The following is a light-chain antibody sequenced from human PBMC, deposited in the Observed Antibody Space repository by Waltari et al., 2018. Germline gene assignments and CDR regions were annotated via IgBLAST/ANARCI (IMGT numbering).Light chain of an antibody. CDR3: QERSNWPGGS. CDR2: DGS. CDR1: QSVNSY. J-gene: IGKJ4*01. V-gene: IGKV3-11*01. Sequence: EIVLTQSPAILSLSPGESATLSCRASQSVNSYLAWYQQKPGQAPRLLIYDGSNRATGIPARFVGTGSGTEFTLTITRLEPEDFAVYYCQERSNWPGGSFGGGTKVEIK.